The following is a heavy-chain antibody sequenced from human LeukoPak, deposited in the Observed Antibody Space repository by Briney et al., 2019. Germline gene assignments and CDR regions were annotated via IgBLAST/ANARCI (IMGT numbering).Heavy chain of an antibody. D-gene: IGHD3-3*01. CDR2: ISSSSSYI. CDR3: ARDDVLRFLEWLSYFDY. Sequence: GGSLRLSCAASGFTFSSYSMNWVRQAPGKGLEWVSSISSSSSYIYYADSVRGRFTISRDNAKNSLYLQMNSLRAEDTAVYYCARDDVLRFLEWLSYFDYWGQGTLVTVSS. J-gene: IGHJ4*02. V-gene: IGHV3-21*01. CDR1: GFTFSSYS.